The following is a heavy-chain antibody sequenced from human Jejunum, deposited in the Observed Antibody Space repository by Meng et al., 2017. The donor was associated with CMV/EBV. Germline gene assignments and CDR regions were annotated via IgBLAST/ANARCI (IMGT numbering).Heavy chain of an antibody. V-gene: IGHV3-48*03. CDR2: ISSGAGII. CDR3: ARSGYSSAFGY. CDR1: GFTFSSYE. Sequence: ASGFTFSSYEMNWVRQAPGKGLEWVSYISSGAGIINYADSVKGRFTISRDNSENALYLQMNSLRAEDTAIYYCARSGYSSAFGYWGQGTLVTVSS. D-gene: IGHD5-18*01. J-gene: IGHJ4*02.